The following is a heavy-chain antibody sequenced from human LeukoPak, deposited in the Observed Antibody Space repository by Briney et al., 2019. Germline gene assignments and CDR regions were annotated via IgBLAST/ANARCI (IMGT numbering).Heavy chain of an antibody. CDR2: INPNSGGT. CDR3: ARGWYSRKTQKWDY. CDR1: GYTFTGYY. Sequence: ASVKVSCKASGYTFTGYYIHWVRQAPGQGLEWMGWINPNSGGTNYAQKFQGRVTMTRDTSISTAYMELSRLRSDDTAVYYCARGWYSRKTQKWDYWGQGTLVTVSS. D-gene: IGHD6-13*01. V-gene: IGHV1-2*02. J-gene: IGHJ4*02.